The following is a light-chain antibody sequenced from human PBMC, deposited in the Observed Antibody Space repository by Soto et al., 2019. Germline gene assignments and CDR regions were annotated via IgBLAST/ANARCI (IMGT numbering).Light chain of an antibody. CDR3: QQYNDWPRT. CDR2: GAS. V-gene: IGKV3-15*01. Sequence: IVMPQSPATLSVSPWERATLSCRASQSVSSNLAWYQQKPGQAPRLLIYGASTRATGIPARFSGSGSGTEFTLTISSLQSEDFAVYYCQQYNDWPRTFGQGTKVDIK. J-gene: IGKJ1*01. CDR1: QSVSSN.